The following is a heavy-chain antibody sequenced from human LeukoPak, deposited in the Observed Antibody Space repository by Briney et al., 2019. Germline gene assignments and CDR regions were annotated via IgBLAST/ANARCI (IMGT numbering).Heavy chain of an antibody. D-gene: IGHD5-24*01. CDR1: GFTFSTYA. Sequence: PGGSLRLSCAASGFTFSTYAMHWVRQAPGKGLEWVAVISYDGRNKYYADSVKGRFTISRDNSKNTLYLQVNSLRPEDTAVYYCARGGGDGYNFGYWGQGSLATVSS. J-gene: IGHJ4*02. V-gene: IGHV3-30*04. CDR2: ISYDGRNK. CDR3: ARGGGDGYNFGY.